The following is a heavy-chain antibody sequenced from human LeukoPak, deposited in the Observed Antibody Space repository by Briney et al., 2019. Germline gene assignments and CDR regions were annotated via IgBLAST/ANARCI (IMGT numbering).Heavy chain of an antibody. J-gene: IGHJ4*02. V-gene: IGHV4-59*01. CDR1: GGSISSYY. D-gene: IGHD3-22*01. CDR3: ARVWYDSSGYYHPFDY. CDR2: IYYSGST. Sequence: PSETLSLTCTVSGGSISSYYWSWIRQPPGKGLEWIGYIYYSGSTNYNPSLKSRVTISVDTSKNQFSLKLSSVTAADTAVYYCARVWYDSSGYYHPFDYWGQGTLATVSS.